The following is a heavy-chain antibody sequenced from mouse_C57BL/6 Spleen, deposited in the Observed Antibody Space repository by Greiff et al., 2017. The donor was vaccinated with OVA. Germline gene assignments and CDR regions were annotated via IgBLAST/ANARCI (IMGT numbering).Heavy chain of an antibody. Sequence: QVQLQQSGAELVKPGASVKLSCKASGYTFTSYWMHWVKQRPGQGLEWIGMIHPNSGSTNYNEKFKSKATLTVDKSSSTAYMQLSSLTSEDSAVYYCARSNYGSSYLDYWGQGTTLTVSS. CDR3: ARSNYGSSYLDY. J-gene: IGHJ2*01. CDR2: IHPNSGST. CDR1: GYTFTSYW. V-gene: IGHV1-64*01. D-gene: IGHD1-1*01.